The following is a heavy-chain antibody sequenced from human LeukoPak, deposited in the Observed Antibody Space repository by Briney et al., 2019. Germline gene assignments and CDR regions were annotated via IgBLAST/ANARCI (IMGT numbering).Heavy chain of an antibody. CDR2: IYYSGST. CDR1: GGSINSYY. V-gene: IGHV4-59*12. Sequence: PSETLSLTCTVSGGSINSYYWSWIRQPPGKGLEWIGYIYYSGSTYYSPSLKSRITISVDTSKNQFSLKLSSVTAADTAIYYCARERCSGGSCYSLYFDLWGRGIQVTVSS. J-gene: IGHJ2*01. CDR3: ARERCSGGSCYSLYFDL. D-gene: IGHD2-15*01.